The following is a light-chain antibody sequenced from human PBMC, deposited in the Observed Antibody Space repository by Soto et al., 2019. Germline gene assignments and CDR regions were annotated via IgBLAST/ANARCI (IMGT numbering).Light chain of an antibody. CDR3: QQYNNWPRT. J-gene: IGKJ5*01. Sequence: EIVMTQFPATLSVSPGERVTLSCRASQSFTSNLAWYQQKPGQARRLLIYGVSTRATDIPDRFSGSGSGTEFTLTISSLQSEDREVYYCQQYNNWPRTFGQGTRLEIK. CDR1: QSFTSN. CDR2: GVS. V-gene: IGKV3-15*01.